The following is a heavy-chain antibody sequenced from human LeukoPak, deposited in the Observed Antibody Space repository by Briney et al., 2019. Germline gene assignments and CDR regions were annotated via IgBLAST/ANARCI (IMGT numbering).Heavy chain of an antibody. Sequence: ASVKVSCKASGGTFSSYAISWVRQATGQGLEWMGWMNPNSGNTGYAQKFQGRVTMTRNTSISTAYMELSSLRSEDTAVYYCARVLSRWLHQSGLRYWGQGTLVTVSS. J-gene: IGHJ4*02. CDR3: ARVLSRWLHQSGLRY. D-gene: IGHD5-24*01. CDR1: GGTFSSYA. CDR2: MNPNSGNT. V-gene: IGHV1-8*02.